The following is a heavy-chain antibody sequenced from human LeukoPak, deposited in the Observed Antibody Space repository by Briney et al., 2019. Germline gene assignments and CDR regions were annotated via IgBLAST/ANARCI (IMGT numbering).Heavy chain of an antibody. V-gene: IGHV3-33*01. CDR1: GFTFSGYG. D-gene: IGHD1-26*01. Sequence: GGSLRLSCAASGFTFSGYGMHWVRQAPGKGREWVAVIWYDGSNKYYADSVKRRFTISRDNSKNPLYLQMNSLRADDTAVYYCATENSGSYYGYFDSWGQGTLVTVSS. CDR2: IWYDGSNK. CDR3: ATENSGSYYGYFDS. J-gene: IGHJ4*03.